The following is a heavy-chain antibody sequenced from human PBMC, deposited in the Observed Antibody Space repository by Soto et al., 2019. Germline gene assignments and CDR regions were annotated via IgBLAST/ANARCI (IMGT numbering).Heavy chain of an antibody. CDR1: GYTFTSYD. CDR3: ARQWELSGYYYGMDV. D-gene: IGHD1-26*01. J-gene: IGHJ6*02. Sequence: ASVKVSCKASGYTFTSYDINWVRQATGQGLEWMGWMSPNSGNTGHAQKFQGRVTMTRNTSISTAYMELSSLRSEDTAVYYCARQWELSGYYYGMDVWGQGTTVTV. V-gene: IGHV1-8*01. CDR2: MSPNSGNT.